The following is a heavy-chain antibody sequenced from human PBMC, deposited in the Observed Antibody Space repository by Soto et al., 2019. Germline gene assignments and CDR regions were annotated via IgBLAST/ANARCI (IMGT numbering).Heavy chain of an antibody. CDR1: GFSLTSNAVG. J-gene: IGHJ4*02. V-gene: IGHV2-5*02. CDR2: IYWDDDN. CDR3: AHGSGWLFDF. Sequence: QITLKESGPTLVKPTQTLTLTCTFSGFSLTSNAVGVGWFRQPPGKALEWLALIYWDDDNHYSPSLKSRLTFTKDTSKNQVVLIMTNMDPVDTATYYCAHGSGWLFDFWGQGPLVTVSS. D-gene: IGHD6-19*01.